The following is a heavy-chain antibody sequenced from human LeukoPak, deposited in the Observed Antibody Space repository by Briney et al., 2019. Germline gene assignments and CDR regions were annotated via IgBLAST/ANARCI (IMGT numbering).Heavy chain of an antibody. D-gene: IGHD5-24*01. CDR2: IYHSGST. J-gene: IGHJ4*02. Sequence: SETLSLTCAVYGESLNGHYWSWIRQPPGKGLEWIGYIYHSGSTYYNPSLKSRVTISVDRSKNQFSLKLSSVTAADTAVYYCATFRDGYNDGVGYFDYWGQGTLVTVSS. CDR3: ATFRDGYNDGVGYFDY. V-gene: IGHV4-34*01. CDR1: GESLNGHY.